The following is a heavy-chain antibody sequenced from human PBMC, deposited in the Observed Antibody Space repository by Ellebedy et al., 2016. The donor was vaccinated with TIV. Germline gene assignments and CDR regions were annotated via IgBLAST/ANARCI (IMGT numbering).Heavy chain of an antibody. Sequence: ASVKVSCXVSGHSLSGLSIHWVRQAPGKGLEWMGGFDPEDEEIIYAQKFQGRVTITEDTSTDTAYMDMSSLTFEDTAVYYCTTITINWFDPWGQGTLVTVSS. D-gene: IGHD2-2*02. CDR3: TTITINWFDP. V-gene: IGHV1-24*01. J-gene: IGHJ5*02. CDR1: GHSLSGLS. CDR2: FDPEDEEI.